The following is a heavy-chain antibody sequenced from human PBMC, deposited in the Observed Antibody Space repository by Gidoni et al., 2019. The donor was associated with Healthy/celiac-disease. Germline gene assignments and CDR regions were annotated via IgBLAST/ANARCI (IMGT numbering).Heavy chain of an antibody. CDR3: ARPSYLYCSSTSCYYMDV. J-gene: IGHJ6*03. CDR2: ISYDESNK. D-gene: IGHD2-2*01. Sequence: QVQLVESGGGVVQPGRSLRLSCAASGFTFSSHARHWVRQAPGKGLEWVAVISYDESNKYYADSVKGRFTISRDNSKNTLYLQMNSLRAEDTAVYYCARPSYLYCSSTSCYYMDVWGKGTTVTVSS. V-gene: IGHV3-30-3*01. CDR1: GFTFSSHA.